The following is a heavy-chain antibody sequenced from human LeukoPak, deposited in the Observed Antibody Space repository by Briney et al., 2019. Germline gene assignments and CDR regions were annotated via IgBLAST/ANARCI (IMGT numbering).Heavy chain of an antibody. J-gene: IGHJ4*02. Sequence: PSETLSLTCTVSGGSISGFYWSWIRQPPGKGLEWIGYIYYSGSTNYNPSLKSRVTISVDTSKNQFSLKLSSVTAADTAVYYCAREDSSSWYFDYWGQGTLVTVSS. CDR2: IYYSGST. D-gene: IGHD6-13*01. V-gene: IGHV4-59*01. CDR1: GGSISGFY. CDR3: AREDSSSWYFDY.